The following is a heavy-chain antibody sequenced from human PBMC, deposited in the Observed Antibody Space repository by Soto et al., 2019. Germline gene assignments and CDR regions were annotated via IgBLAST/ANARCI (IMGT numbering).Heavy chain of an antibody. CDR3: ASGWEEGGSKAFDI. CDR2: IWYDGSNK. V-gene: IGHV3-33*01. Sequence: QVPLVESGGGVVQPGRSLRLSCAASGFTYSSYGMHWVRQAPGKGLEWVAVIWYDGSNKYYADSVKGRFTISRDNSKNTLYLQMNSRRAEDTAVYYCASGWEEGGSKAFDIWGQWTMVTVSS. CDR1: GFTYSSYG. J-gene: IGHJ3*02. D-gene: IGHD6-19*01.